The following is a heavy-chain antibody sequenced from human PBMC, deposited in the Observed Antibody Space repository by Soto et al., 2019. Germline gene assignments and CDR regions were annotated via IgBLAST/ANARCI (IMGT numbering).Heavy chain of an antibody. CDR1: GFTFSSYA. V-gene: IGHV3-23*01. D-gene: IGHD6-19*01. CDR3: AKSQGSGWGHYYYGMDV. CDR2: ISGSGGST. J-gene: IGHJ6*02. Sequence: GGSLRLSCAASGFTFSSYAMSWVRQAPGKGLEWVSAISGSGGSTYYADSVKGRFTISRDNSKNTLYLQMNSLRAEDTAVYYCAKSQGSGWGHYYYGMDVWGQGTTVTVSS.